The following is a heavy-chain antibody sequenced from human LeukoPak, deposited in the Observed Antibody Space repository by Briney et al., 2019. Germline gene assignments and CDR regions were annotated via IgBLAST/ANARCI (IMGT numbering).Heavy chain of an antibody. CDR3: AKDSEYQLLSAYSFDY. V-gene: IGHV3-48*01. CDR2: ISSGSSTI. CDR1: GFTFSSYS. Sequence: GGSLRLSCAASGFTFSSYSMNWVRQAPGKGLEWVSYISSGSSTIYYADSVKGRFTISRDNAKNSLYLQMNSLRAEDTAVYYCAKDSEYQLLSAYSFDYWGQGTLVTVSS. D-gene: IGHD2-2*01. J-gene: IGHJ4*02.